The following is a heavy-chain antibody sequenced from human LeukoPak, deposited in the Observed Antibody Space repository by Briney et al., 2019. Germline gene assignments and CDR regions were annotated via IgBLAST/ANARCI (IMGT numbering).Heavy chain of an antibody. CDR2: ISSSSSYI. D-gene: IGHD3-3*01. CDR3: ARDGDYDLGSGYDY. V-gene: IGHV3-21*01. Sequence: PGGSLRLSCAASGFTFGSYSMNWVRQAPGKGLEWVSSISSSSSYIYYADSVKGRFTISRDNAKNSLYLQMNSLRAEDTAVYYCARDGDYDLGSGYDYWGQGTLVTVSS. CDR1: GFTFGSYS. J-gene: IGHJ4*02.